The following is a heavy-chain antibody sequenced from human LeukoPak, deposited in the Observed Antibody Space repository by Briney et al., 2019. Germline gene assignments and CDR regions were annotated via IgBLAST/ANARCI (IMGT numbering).Heavy chain of an antibody. V-gene: IGHV1-69*13. CDR2: IIPIFGTA. CDR1: GGTFSSYA. D-gene: IGHD3-10*01. J-gene: IGHJ6*03. CDR3: ARGYYGSGSYYNYYYYYYMDV. Sequence: ASVKVSCKASGGTFSSYAISWVRQAPGQGLEWMGGIIPIFGTANYAQKFQGRVTITADESTSTAYMELSSLRSEDTAVYYCARGYYGSGSYYNYYYYYYMDVWGKGTTVTISS.